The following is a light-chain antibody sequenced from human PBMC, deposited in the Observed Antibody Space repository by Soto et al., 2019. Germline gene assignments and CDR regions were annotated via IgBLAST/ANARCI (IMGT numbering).Light chain of an antibody. CDR2: AAS. Sequence: AIRMTQSPSSFSASTGDRVTITCRASQGISSYLAWYQQKPGKAPKLLIYAASTLQSGVPSRFSGSGSGTDFTLTISCLQYEDFATYYCQQYYSYPLTFGGATKVDIK. CDR1: QGISSY. CDR3: QQYYSYPLT. J-gene: IGKJ4*01. V-gene: IGKV1-8*01.